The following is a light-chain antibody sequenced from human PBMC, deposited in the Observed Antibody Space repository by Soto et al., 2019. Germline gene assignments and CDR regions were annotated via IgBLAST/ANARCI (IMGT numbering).Light chain of an antibody. CDR1: SSDVGSYNL. V-gene: IGLV2-23*03. CDR2: EGS. J-gene: IGLJ2*01. Sequence: VLTQPASVSGSPGQSITISCTGTSSDVGSYNLVSWYQQHPGKAPKLMIYEGSKRPSGVSNRFSGSKSGNTASLTISGLQAEDEADYYCCSYAGSSTFVVFGGGTKLTVL. CDR3: CSYAGSSTFVV.